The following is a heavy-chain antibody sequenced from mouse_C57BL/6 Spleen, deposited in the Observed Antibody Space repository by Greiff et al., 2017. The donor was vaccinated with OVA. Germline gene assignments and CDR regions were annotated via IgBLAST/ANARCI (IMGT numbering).Heavy chain of an antibody. CDR1: GFTFSSSG. CDR2: ISSGGSYT. CDR3: ARLLTGNYDGYYFDD. J-gene: IGHJ2*01. D-gene: IGHD2-4*01. Sequence: EVQLVESGGDLVKPGGSLKLSCAASGFTFSSSGMSWVRQTPDKRLEWVATISSGGSYTYYPDSVKGRFTISRDNAKNTLYLQLSRLKSEDTAMDYCARLLTGNYDGYYFDDWGQGTTLTVSS. V-gene: IGHV5-6*01.